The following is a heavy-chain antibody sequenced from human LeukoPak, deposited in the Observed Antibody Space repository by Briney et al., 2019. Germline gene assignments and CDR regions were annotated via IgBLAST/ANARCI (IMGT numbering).Heavy chain of an antibody. CDR2: INPNSGGT. CDR1: GYTFTGYY. Sequence: GASVKVSCKASGYTFTGYYMRWVRQAPGQGLEWMGWINPNSGGTNYAQKFQGRVTMTRDTSISTAYMELSRLRSDDTAVYYCAREEHCSGGSCYAFDYWGQGTLVTVSS. D-gene: IGHD2-15*01. CDR3: AREEHCSGGSCYAFDY. J-gene: IGHJ4*02. V-gene: IGHV1-2*02.